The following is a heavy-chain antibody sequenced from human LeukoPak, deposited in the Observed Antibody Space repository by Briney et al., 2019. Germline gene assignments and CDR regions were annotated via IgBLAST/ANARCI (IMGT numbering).Heavy chain of an antibody. CDR1: GYTFTSYY. D-gene: IGHD2-2*01. Sequence: ASVNVSCKASGYTFTSYYLYWVRQAPGQGLEWMGIVNPSDSSTIYSQKFQGRVTMARDTSTSTVYMELSSLRSEDTAVYYCARALGYCSSAGCSLFDYWGQGSLVTVSS. CDR2: VNPSDSST. J-gene: IGHJ4*02. V-gene: IGHV1-46*01. CDR3: ARALGYCSSAGCSLFDY.